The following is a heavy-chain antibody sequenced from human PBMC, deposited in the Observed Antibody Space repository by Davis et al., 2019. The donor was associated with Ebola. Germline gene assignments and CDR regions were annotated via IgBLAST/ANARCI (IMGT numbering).Heavy chain of an antibody. CDR2: IQQDGSVK. CDR3: ARDRGWLQHDY. V-gene: IGHV3-7*01. CDR1: GFTFTVYW. Sequence: PGGSLRPSCAPSGFTFTVYWMTCVRHAPGKGREWVAFIQQDGSVKSYVDSVKGRFTISRDNAKNSLDLQMNSLRAEDTAMYYCARDRGWLQHDYWGQGTLVTVSS. D-gene: IGHD5-24*01. J-gene: IGHJ4*02.